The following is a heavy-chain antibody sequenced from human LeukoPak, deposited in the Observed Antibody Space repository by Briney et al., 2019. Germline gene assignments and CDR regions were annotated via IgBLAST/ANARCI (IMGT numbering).Heavy chain of an antibody. D-gene: IGHD5-24*01. J-gene: IGHJ5*02. CDR2: IYHSGST. Sequence: SETLSLTCTVSGYSISSGYYWGWVRQPPGKGLEWIGSIYHSGSTYYNPSLKSRVTISVDTSKNQFSLKLSSVTAADTAVYYCARVWGWLQSGGFLRFDPWGQGALVTVSS. CDR3: ARVWGWLQSGGFLRFDP. V-gene: IGHV4-38-2*02. CDR1: GYSISSGYY.